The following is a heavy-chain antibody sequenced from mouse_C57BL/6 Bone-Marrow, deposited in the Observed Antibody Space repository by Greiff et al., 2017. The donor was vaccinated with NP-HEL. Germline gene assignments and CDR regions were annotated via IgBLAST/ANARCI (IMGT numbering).Heavy chain of an antibody. D-gene: IGHD5-1-1*01. J-gene: IGHJ3*01. V-gene: IGHV5-4*03. CDR3: ARLYRFAY. Sequence: EVKLVESGGGLVKPGGSLKLSCAASGFTFSSYAMSWVRQTPEKRLEWVATISDGGSYTYYPDNVKGRFTISRDNAKNNLYLQMSHLNAEDTAMYYCARLYRFAYWGQGTLVTVSA. CDR2: ISDGGSYT. CDR1: GFTFSSYA.